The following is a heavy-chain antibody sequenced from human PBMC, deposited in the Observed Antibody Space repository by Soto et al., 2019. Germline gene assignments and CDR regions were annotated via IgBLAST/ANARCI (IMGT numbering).Heavy chain of an antibody. CDR3: ARDGAVAGNINFDY. V-gene: IGHV1-3*01. CDR1: GYTFTNYA. CDR2: INAGDGNT. Sequence: ASLKVSCKASGYTFTNYAMDWVRQAPGQRLEWMGWINAGDGNTRYSQKFQARVTITRDTSASKAYMELSSLRSEDTAVYYCARDGAVAGNINFDYWGQGTLVTVSS. J-gene: IGHJ4*02. D-gene: IGHD6-19*01.